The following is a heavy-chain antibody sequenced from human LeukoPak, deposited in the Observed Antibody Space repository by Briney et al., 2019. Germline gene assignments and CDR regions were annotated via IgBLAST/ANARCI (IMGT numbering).Heavy chain of an antibody. D-gene: IGHD5-18*01. V-gene: IGHV1-2*02. Sequence: GASVKVSCKASGYTFTGYYMHWVRQAPGQGLEWMGWINPNSGGTNYAQKFQGRVTMTRDTSISTAYMELSRLRSDDTAVYYCATVGPLGGYSYGYRGPADYWGQGTLVTVSS. CDR1: GYTFTGYY. CDR2: INPNSGGT. CDR3: ATVGPLGGYSYGYRGPADY. J-gene: IGHJ4*02.